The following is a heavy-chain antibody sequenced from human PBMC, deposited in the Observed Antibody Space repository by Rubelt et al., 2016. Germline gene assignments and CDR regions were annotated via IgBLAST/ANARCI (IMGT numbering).Heavy chain of an antibody. V-gene: IGHV4-39*01. CDR1: GGSISSSSYY. CDR3: ASRSTVTTND. J-gene: IGHJ4*02. CDR2: IYYSGGT. Sequence: QLQLQESGPGLVKPSETLSLTCTVSGGSISSSSYYWGWIRQPPGKGLEWIGSIYYSGGTYYNPSPRSRVTKSVDRSKNQCALKLSYVAAAETAVYDCASRSTVTTNDGGQGTLVTVSS. D-gene: IGHD4-17*01.